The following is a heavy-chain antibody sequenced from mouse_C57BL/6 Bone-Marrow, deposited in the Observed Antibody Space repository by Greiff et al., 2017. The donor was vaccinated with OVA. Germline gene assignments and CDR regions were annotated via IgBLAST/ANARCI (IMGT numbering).Heavy chain of an antibody. Sequence: EVKLVESGRGLVQPGRSMKLSCAASGFTFSDAWMDWVRQSPEKGLEWVAEIRNKANNPATYYAESVKGRFTISTYDSKSSVYLQMNSLSAEDTGIYFCSGRGGYGWFAYWGQGTLVTVSA. J-gene: IGHJ3*01. V-gene: IGHV6-6*01. CDR2: IRNKANNPAT. D-gene: IGHD2-2*01. CDR3: SGRGGYGWFAY. CDR1: GFTFSDAW.